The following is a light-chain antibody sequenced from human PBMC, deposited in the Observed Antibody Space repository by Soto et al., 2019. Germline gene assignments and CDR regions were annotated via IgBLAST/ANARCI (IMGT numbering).Light chain of an antibody. V-gene: IGKV3-20*01. CDR3: QQYGSSPLT. J-gene: IGKJ3*01. Sequence: EIVLTQSPGTLSLSPGERATLSCRASQSVSSSYFSWYQQKPGQAPRLLIYGASSRATGIPDRFIGSGSGTDFTLTISRLEPEDFALYYCQQYGSSPLTFGPGTKVDIK. CDR2: GAS. CDR1: QSVSSSY.